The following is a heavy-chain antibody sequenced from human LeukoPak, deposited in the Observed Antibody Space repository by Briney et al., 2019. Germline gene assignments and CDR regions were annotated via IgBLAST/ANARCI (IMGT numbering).Heavy chain of an antibody. D-gene: IGHD6-19*01. CDR2: ISSSSSYI. CDR1: GFTFSSYS. CDR3: ARDFSGVAGFDY. Sequence: GGSLRLSCAASGFTFSSYSMNWVRQAPGKGLEWVSSISSSSSYIYYADSVKGRFTIPRDNAKNSLYLQMNSLRAEDTAVYYRARDFSGVAGFDYWGQGTLVTVSS. V-gene: IGHV3-21*01. J-gene: IGHJ4*02.